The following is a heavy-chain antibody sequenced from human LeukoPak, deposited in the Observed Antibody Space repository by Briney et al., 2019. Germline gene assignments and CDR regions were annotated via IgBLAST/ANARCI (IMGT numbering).Heavy chain of an antibody. V-gene: IGHV3-30*18. CDR2: ISYDGSNK. J-gene: IGHJ3*02. Sequence: GGSLRLSCAASGFTFSSYGMHWVRQAPGKGLEWVAVISYDGSNKYYADSVKGRFTISRDNSKNTLYLQMDSLRAEDTAVYYCAKDTTYGGYVSGGTIHIWGQGTKVTVSS. CDR3: AKDTTYGGYVSGGTIHI. CDR1: GFTFSSYG. D-gene: IGHD2-15*01.